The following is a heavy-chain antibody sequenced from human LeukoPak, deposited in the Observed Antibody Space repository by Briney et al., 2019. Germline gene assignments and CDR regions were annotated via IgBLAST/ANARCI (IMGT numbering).Heavy chain of an antibody. Sequence: KPSETLSLTCAVSGYSISSGYYWGWIRQPPGKGLEWIGSIYHSGSTYYNPSLKSRVTISVDTSKNQFSLKLSSVTAADTAVYYCARHDYSNPLDYWGQGTLVTVSS. V-gene: IGHV4-38-2*01. CDR3: ARHDYSNPLDY. J-gene: IGHJ4*02. CDR1: GYSISSGYY. CDR2: IYHSGST. D-gene: IGHD4-11*01.